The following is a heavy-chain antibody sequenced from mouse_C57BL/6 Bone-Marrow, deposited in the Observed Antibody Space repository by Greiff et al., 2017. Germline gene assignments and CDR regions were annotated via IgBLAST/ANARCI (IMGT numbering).Heavy chain of an antibody. CDR2: IDPSDSYT. CDR1: GYTFTSYW. D-gene: IGHD2-4*01. Sequence: VQLQQPGAELVMPGASVKLSCKASGYTFTSYWMHWVKQRPGQGLEWIGEIDPSDSYTNYNQKFKGKATLTVDKSSSTAYMQLSSLTSEDSAVYYCARWGGLRVDYAMDDWGQGTSVTVSS. CDR3: ARWGGLRVDYAMDD. J-gene: IGHJ4*01. V-gene: IGHV1-69*01.